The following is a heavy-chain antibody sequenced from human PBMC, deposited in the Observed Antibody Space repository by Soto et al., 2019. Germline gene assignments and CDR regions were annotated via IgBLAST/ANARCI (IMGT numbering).Heavy chain of an antibody. CDR2: ISAYNGNT. J-gene: IGHJ6*02. CDR1: GYTFTSYG. CDR3: ARGGCSSTSCYTAYYGMDV. V-gene: IGHV1-18*01. Sequence: ASVKVSCKASGYTFTSYGISWVRQAPGQGLEWMGWISAYNGNTNYAQKLQGRVTMTTDTSTSTAYMELRSLRSDDTAVYYCARGGCSSTSCYTAYYGMDVWGQGTTVTVSS. D-gene: IGHD2-2*02.